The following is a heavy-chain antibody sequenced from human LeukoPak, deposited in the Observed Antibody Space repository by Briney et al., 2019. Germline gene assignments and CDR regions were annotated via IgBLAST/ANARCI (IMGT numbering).Heavy chain of an antibody. D-gene: IGHD2-21*02. V-gene: IGHV7-4-1*02. CDR3: AREHIVVVTADDAFDI. Sequence: ASVKVSCKASGYTFTSYAMNWVRQAPGQGLEWMGWINTNTGNPTYAQGFTGRFVYSLDTSVSTAYLQISSLKAEDTAVYYCAREHIVVVTADDAFDIWGQGTMVTVSS. CDR1: GYTFTSYA. J-gene: IGHJ3*02. CDR2: INTNTGNP.